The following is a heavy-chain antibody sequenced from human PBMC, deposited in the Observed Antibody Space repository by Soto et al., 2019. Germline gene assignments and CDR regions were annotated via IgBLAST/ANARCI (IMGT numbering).Heavy chain of an antibody. Sequence: EVQLVESGGGLVQPGGSRRLSCAASGFTFSSYSMNWVRQAPGKGLEWVSQISSSRRTIYYADSVKGRFTISRDNAKNSLYLQMNSLRAEDTAVYYCAREDITRGGWFDPGGQGTLVTVSS. D-gene: IGHD3-10*01. CDR3: AREDITRGGWFDP. CDR1: GFTFSSYS. J-gene: IGHJ5*02. CDR2: ISSSRRTI. V-gene: IGHV3-48*01.